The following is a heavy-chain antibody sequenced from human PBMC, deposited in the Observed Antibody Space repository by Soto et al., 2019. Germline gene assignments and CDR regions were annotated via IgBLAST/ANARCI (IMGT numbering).Heavy chain of an antibody. D-gene: IGHD5-12*01. CDR1: GFTFSSYS. CDR3: ARELGRYSGYDGINYFDY. V-gene: IGHV3-48*01. Sequence: GGSLRLSCAASGFTFSSYSMNWVRQAPGKGLEWVSYISSSSSTIYYADSVKGRFTISRDNAKNSLYLQMNSLRAEDTAVYYCARELGRYSGYDGINYFDYWGQGTLVTVSS. J-gene: IGHJ4*02. CDR2: ISSSSSTI.